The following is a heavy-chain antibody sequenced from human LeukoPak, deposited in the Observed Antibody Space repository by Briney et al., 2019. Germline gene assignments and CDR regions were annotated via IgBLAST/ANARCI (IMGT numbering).Heavy chain of an antibody. J-gene: IGHJ5*02. CDR3: ARVLNWFDP. V-gene: IGHV3-7*01. Sequence: GGSLRLSCTASGFFFSNYAMHWVRQAPGKGLEWVANIKQDGSEKYYVDSVKGRFTISRDNAKNSLYLQMNSLRAEDTAVYYCARVLNWFDPWGQGTLVTVSS. CDR1: GFFFSNYA. CDR2: IKQDGSEK.